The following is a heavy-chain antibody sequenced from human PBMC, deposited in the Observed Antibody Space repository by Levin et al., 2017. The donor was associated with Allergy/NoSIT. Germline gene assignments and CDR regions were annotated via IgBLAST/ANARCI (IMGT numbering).Heavy chain of an antibody. CDR3: ARPRWLQVKWNQNNWFDP. V-gene: IGHV3-74*01. CDR1: GFTFSSYW. D-gene: IGHD5-24*01. Sequence: GGSLRLSCAASGFTFSSYWMHWVRQFPGKGLMWVSRINSDGSSTDYADSVKGRFTISRDNAKNTLYLQMNSLRSEDTAVYYCARPRWLQVKWNQNNWFDPWGQGTLVTVSS. CDR2: INSDGSST. J-gene: IGHJ5*02.